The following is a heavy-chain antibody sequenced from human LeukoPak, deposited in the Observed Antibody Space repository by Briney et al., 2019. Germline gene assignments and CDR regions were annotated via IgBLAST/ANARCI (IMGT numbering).Heavy chain of an antibody. J-gene: IGHJ4*02. V-gene: IGHV3-66*01. CDR1: GITVSTNY. CDR3: ARVLSSSWSLDY. Sequence: GGSLRLSCAASGITVSTNYMSWVRQAPGKGLEWVSIIYSGGATFYADSVKGRFTISRENSKNTLWLQMNSLRAEDTAVYYCARVLSSSWSLDYWGQGTLVTVSS. D-gene: IGHD6-13*01. CDR2: IYSGGAT.